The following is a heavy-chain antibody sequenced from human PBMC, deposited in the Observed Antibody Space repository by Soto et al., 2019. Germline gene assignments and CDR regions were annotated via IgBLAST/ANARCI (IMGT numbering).Heavy chain of an antibody. Sequence: GGSLRLSCAASGFTFNSYSMNWVRQAPGKGLEWVSYISTGGTTIYYADSVKGRFTISRDNAKNSLYLQMNSLRAEDTAVYHCARTAVAGISGWFDPWGQGTLVTVSS. CDR1: GFTFNSYS. CDR2: ISTGGTTI. J-gene: IGHJ5*02. D-gene: IGHD6-19*01. CDR3: ARTAVAGISGWFDP. V-gene: IGHV3-48*01.